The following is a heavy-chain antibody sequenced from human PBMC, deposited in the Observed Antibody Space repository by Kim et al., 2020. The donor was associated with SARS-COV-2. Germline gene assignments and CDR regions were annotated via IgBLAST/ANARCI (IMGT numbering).Heavy chain of an antibody. D-gene: IGHD3-9*01. Sequence: GGSLRLSCAASGFTFSSYSMNWVRQAPGKGLGWVSSISSSSSYIYYADSVKGRFTISRDNAKNSLYLQMNSLRAEDTAVYYCARDLNTGEYFDWLHNYYYYYGMDVWGQGTTVTVSS. CDR2: ISSSSSYI. J-gene: IGHJ6*02. V-gene: IGHV3-21*01. CDR1: GFTFSSYS. CDR3: ARDLNTGEYFDWLHNYYYYYGMDV.